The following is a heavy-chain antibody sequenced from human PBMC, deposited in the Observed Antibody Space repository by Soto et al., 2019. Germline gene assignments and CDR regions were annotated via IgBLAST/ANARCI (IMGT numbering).Heavy chain of an antibody. CDR3: ARDGGAAGDYYFDS. Sequence: QVQLVDSGGGVVQPGRSLRLSCAASGFPFSNYGMHWVRQAPGKGLEWVAFIWYDGSNEYYSDSVKGRFTISRDNSKNTLFLHMNSLTAEDTAVYYCARDGGAAGDYYFDSWGQGTLVTVSS. CDR1: GFPFSNYG. CDR2: IWYDGSNE. V-gene: IGHV3-33*01. D-gene: IGHD6-13*01. J-gene: IGHJ4*02.